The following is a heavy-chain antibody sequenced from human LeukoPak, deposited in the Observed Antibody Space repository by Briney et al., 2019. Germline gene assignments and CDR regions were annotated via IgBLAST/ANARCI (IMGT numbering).Heavy chain of an antibody. CDR3: AKDDGRTYYLDF. CDR1: GFTFTGYA. V-gene: IGHV3-23*01. CDR2: INGGGIIT. J-gene: IGHJ4*02. D-gene: IGHD1-26*01. Sequence: PGGSLRLSCAASGFTFTGYAMTWVRQAPGKRLEWVSAINGGGIITYYADSVSGRFTISRDNSKNPLYLQMNSLRAEDKAVYFCAKDDGRTYYLDFWGQGTLVTVSS.